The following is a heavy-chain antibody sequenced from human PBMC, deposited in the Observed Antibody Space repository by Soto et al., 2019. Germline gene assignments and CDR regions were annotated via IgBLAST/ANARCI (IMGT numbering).Heavy chain of an antibody. J-gene: IGHJ6*03. CDR3: ASLLVVPAAHYYMDV. CDR1: GFTFSSYS. V-gene: IGHV3-48*01. CDR2: ISSSSSTI. Sequence: GGSLRLSCAASGFTFSSYSMNWVRQAPGKGLEWVSYISSSSSTIYYADSVKGRFTISRDNAKNSLYLQMNSLRAEDTAVYYCASLLVVPAAHYYMDVWGKGTTVTVSS. D-gene: IGHD2-2*01.